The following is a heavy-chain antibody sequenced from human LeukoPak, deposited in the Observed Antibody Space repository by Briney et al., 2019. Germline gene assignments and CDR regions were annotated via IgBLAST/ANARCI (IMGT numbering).Heavy chain of an antibody. CDR2: IYYSGST. D-gene: IGHD6-13*01. Sequence: SETLSLTCTVSGGSISSSSYYWGWIRQPPGKGLEWIGSIYYSGSTYYNPSLKSRVTISVDTSKNQFSLKLSSVTAADTAVYYCARFAAAGIHWGQGTLVTVSS. CDR1: GGSISSSSYY. CDR3: ARFAAAGIH. J-gene: IGHJ4*02. V-gene: IGHV4-39*07.